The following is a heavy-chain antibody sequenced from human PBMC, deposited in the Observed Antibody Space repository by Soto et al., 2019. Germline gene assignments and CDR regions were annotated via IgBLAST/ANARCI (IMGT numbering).Heavy chain of an antibody. CDR3: XXXAXAXXDY. CDR1: GFTFSIYA. V-gene: IGHV3-23*01. CDR2: ISTTGVST. J-gene: IGHJ4*02. Sequence: EVQLLESGGGLVQPGGSLRLSCAASGFTFSIYAMSWVRQAPGKGLEWVSAISTTGVSTYYADSVKGRFTISRDNSKNTLYLQMNGLGAEXAAVXXXXXXAXAXXDYWXEGTLVTVSS.